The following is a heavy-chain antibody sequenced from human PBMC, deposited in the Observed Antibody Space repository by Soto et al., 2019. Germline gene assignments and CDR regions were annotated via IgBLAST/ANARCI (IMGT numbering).Heavy chain of an antibody. Sequence: PSETLSLTCTVSGGSISSGGYYWSWSAQHPGKGREWIGYIYYSGSTYYNPSLKSRVTISVDTSKNQSSLKLSSETAADTAVYYCARGSVYCSSTSCPVDYWGQGTLVTVSS. CDR2: IYYSGST. J-gene: IGHJ4*02. V-gene: IGHV4-31*03. D-gene: IGHD2-2*01. CDR1: GGSISSGGYY. CDR3: ARGSVYCSSTSCPVDY.